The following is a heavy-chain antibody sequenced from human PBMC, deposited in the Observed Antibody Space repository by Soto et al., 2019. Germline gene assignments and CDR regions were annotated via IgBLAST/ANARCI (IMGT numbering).Heavy chain of an antibody. D-gene: IGHD3-10*01. J-gene: IGHJ6*02. CDR1: GFSLSTSGVG. CDR3: AHFSGEVVRGVFYYYGMDV. CDR2: IYWNDDK. Sequence: SGPTLVNPTQTLTLTCTFSGFSLSTSGVGVGWIRQPPGKALEWLALIYWNDDKRYSPSLKSRLTITKDTSKNQVVLTMTNMDPVDTATYYCAHFSGEVVRGVFYYYGMDVWGQGTTVTVSS. V-gene: IGHV2-5*01.